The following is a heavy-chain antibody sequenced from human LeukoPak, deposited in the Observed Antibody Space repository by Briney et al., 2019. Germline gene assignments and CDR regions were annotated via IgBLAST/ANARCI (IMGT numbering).Heavy chain of an antibody. J-gene: IGHJ4*02. D-gene: IGHD3-22*01. CDR3: ARDLTGPYDH. CDR2: INVEGNYI. Sequence: QPGGSLRLSCAASGFSVTTYWMHWVRQTPGKGLVWVARINVEGNYIDYAESVKGRFTISRDSAKNTLFLQMSSLRVEDTAVYSCARDLTGPYDHWGQGTLVTVSS. CDR1: GFSVTTYW. V-gene: IGHV3-74*01.